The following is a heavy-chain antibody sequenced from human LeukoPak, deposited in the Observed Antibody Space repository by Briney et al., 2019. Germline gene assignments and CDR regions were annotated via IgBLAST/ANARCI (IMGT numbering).Heavy chain of an antibody. CDR1: GYTFTSYY. CDR2: INPSGGST. J-gene: IGHJ5*02. CDR3: ARDGVVVVAATQPGRSWFDP. V-gene: IGHV1-46*01. D-gene: IGHD2-15*01. Sequence: ASVKVSCKASGYTFTSYYMHWVRQAPGQGLEWMGIINPSGGSTSYAQKFQGRVTMTRDTSTSTVYMELSSLRSKDTAEYYCARDGVVVVAATQPGRSWFDPWGQGTLVTVSS.